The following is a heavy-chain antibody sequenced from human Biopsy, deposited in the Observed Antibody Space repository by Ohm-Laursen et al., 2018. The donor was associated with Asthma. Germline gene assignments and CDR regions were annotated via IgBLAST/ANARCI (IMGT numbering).Heavy chain of an antibody. J-gene: IGHJ4*02. CDR3: ARKGGSCISRTCYSLDF. Sequence: SVKVSCKSLGGTFNTYVIGWVRQAPGQGLEWMGGIISVFGTTTYPQKFQDRVTITADDSTSTVYMELSSLRSEDTAVYYCARKGGSCISRTCYSLDFWGQGTLVTVSS. CDR2: IISVFGTT. V-gene: IGHV1-69*13. D-gene: IGHD2-2*01. CDR1: GGTFNTYV.